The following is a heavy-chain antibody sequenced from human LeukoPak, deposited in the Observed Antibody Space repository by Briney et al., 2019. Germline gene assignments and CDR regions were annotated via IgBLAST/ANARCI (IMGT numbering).Heavy chain of an antibody. Sequence: SETLSLTCAVSGYSISSGYYWGWIRQPPGKGLEWIGSIYHSGSTYYNPSLKSRVTISVDTSKNQFSLKLSSVTAADTAVYYCARGSILAGFDYWGQGILVTVSS. CDR2: IYHSGST. CDR1: GYSISSGYY. J-gene: IGHJ4*02. D-gene: IGHD5-24*01. CDR3: ARGSILAGFDY. V-gene: IGHV4-38-2*01.